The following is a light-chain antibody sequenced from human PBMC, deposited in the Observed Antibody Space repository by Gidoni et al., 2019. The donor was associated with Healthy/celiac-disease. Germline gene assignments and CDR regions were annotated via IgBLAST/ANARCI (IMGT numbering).Light chain of an antibody. CDR2: AAS. Sequence: DIYLPHPPSFLPASVGDRVTITCRASQVISSYLAWYQQKPGKAPKLLSYAASTLQSGVPSRFSGSGSGTEFTLTISSLQPEDFAAYYCQQLNSYPLTFGGGTKVEIK. CDR1: QVISSY. V-gene: IGKV1-9*01. CDR3: QQLNSYPLT. J-gene: IGKJ4*01.